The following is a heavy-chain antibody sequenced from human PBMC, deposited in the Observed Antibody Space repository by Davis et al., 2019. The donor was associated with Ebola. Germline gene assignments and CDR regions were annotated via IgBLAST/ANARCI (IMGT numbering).Heavy chain of an antibody. CDR2: IDPRDSYT. V-gene: IGHV5-10-1*01. CDR3: ARHVSGMDV. CDR1: GYRFTSYW. D-gene: IGHD3-10*02. J-gene: IGHJ6*02. Sequence: PGGSLRLSCKGSGYRFTSYWISWVRQMPGKGLEWMGRIDPRDSYTSYSPSFEGHVTISADKSISTAYLQWSSLKASDTAMYYCARHVSGMDVWGQGTTVTVS.